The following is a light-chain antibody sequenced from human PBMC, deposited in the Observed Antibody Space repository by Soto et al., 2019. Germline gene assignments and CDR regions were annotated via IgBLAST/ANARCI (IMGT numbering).Light chain of an antibody. Sequence: EIVLTQSPGTLSLSPGERATLSCRASQSVSSSYLAWYQQKPGHTPRLLIYGASSRATGIPDRFSGSGSGTDFTLSISRLEPEDFAVYYCQQYGSSPTFGGGTKVEIK. CDR2: GAS. J-gene: IGKJ4*01. CDR3: QQYGSSPT. CDR1: QSVSSSY. V-gene: IGKV3-20*01.